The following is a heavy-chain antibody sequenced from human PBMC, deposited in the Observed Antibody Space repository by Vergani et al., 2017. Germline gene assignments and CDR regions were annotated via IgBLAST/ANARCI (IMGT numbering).Heavy chain of an antibody. CDR1: GYTFTDYY. J-gene: IGHJ3*02. Sequence: EVQLVQSGPAVTKPGATVKISCKFSGYTFTDYYIHWVQQAPGKGLEWMGLVDPEDGERIYAEKFQGRVTITADTSTDTAYMELSSLRSEDTAVYYCATLTTLVTLDALDIWGQGTMVTVSS. V-gene: IGHV1-69-2*01. D-gene: IGHD4-23*01. CDR2: VDPEDGER. CDR3: ATLTTLVTLDALDI.